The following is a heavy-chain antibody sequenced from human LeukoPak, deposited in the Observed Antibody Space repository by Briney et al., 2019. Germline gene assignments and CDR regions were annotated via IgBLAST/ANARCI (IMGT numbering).Heavy chain of an antibody. Sequence: GGSLRLSCAASGFTFSDYYMSWIRQAPGKGLEWVSYISSSSSTIYYADSVKGRFTISRDNAKNSLYLQMNSLRAEDTAVYYCARDGIVGATGAFDIWGQGTMVTVSS. CDR2: ISSSSSTI. J-gene: IGHJ3*02. D-gene: IGHD1-26*01. CDR1: GFTFSDYY. V-gene: IGHV3-11*04. CDR3: ARDGIVGATGAFDI.